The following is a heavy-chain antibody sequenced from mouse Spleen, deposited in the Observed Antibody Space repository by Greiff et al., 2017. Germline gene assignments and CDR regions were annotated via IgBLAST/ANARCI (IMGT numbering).Heavy chain of an antibody. J-gene: IGHJ4*01. D-gene: IGHD1-1*01. CDR2: INPSSGYT. Sequence: SGAELARPGASVKMSCKASGYTFTSYTMHWVKQRPGQGLEWIGYINPSSGYTNYNQKFKDKATLTADKSSSTAYMQLSSLTSEDSAVYYCARDYGSSSPMDYWGQGTSVTVSS. V-gene: IGHV1-4*01. CDR3: ARDYGSSSPMDY. CDR1: GYTFTSYT.